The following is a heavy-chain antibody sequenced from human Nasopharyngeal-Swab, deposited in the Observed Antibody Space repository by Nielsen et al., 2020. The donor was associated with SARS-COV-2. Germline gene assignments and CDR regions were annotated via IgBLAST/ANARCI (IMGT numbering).Heavy chain of an antibody. D-gene: IGHD1-1*01. CDR3: AREGLNTGTFDY. CDR1: GFTFSSYW. CDR2: IKQDGSEK. V-gene: IGHV3-7*01. Sequence: GESLKISCAAPGFTFSSYWMSWVRQAPGKRLEWVANIKQDGSEKYYVDSVKGRFTISRDNAKNSLYLQMNSLRAEDTAVYYCAREGLNTGTFDYWGQGTLVTVSS. J-gene: IGHJ4*02.